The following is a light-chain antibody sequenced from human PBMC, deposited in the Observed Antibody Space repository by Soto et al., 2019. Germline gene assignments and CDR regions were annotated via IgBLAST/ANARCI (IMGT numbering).Light chain of an antibody. V-gene: IGKV1-5*03. CDR3: QHYNSYSEA. CDR2: KAS. J-gene: IGKJ1*01. CDR1: QSISTW. Sequence: DIQVTQSPSTLSSSVGDRVTIACRASQSISTWLAWYQQKPGKAPRLLIYKASSLEGGVSSRFSGSGSGTEFTLTISSLQPDDFATYYCQHYNSYSEAFGQGTKVDIK.